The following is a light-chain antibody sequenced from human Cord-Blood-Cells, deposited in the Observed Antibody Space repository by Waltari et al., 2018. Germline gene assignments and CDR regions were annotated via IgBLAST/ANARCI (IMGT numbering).Light chain of an antibody. CDR1: XXXXXXXXX. Sequence: QSALTQPASVSGSPGXSXXXXXXGXXXXXXXXXXXXRYQHNPGKAPKLMIYDVSNRPSGVSNRFSGSKSGNTASLTISGLQAEDEADYYCSSYTSSSTLVFGGGTKLTVL. J-gene: IGLJ3*02. CDR2: DVS. V-gene: IGLV2-14*03. CDR3: SSYTSSSTLV.